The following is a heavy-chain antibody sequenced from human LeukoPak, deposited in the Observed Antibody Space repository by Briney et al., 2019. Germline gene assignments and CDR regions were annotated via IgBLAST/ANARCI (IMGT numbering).Heavy chain of an antibody. J-gene: IGHJ1*01. CDR3: VKKVVVGATSPYSDFQD. D-gene: IGHD1-26*01. CDR2: ISGSEVTT. V-gene: IGHV3-23*01. CDR1: GFTFSSYA. Sequence: GGSLRLSCIASGFTFSSYAMGWVRQAPGKGLDWVSAISGSEVTTHYAGSVQGRFSISRDNSKNTLYPQMNSLRVEDTALYYCVKKVVVGATSPYSDFQDWGQGTLVTVSS.